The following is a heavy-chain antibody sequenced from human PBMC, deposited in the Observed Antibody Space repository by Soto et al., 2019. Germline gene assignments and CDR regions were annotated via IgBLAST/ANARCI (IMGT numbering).Heavy chain of an antibody. J-gene: IGHJ5*02. Sequence: QVQLVQSGAEVKKPGASVKVSCKASGYTFTSYDINWVRQATGQGLEWMGWMNPNSGNTGYAQKFQGRVTMTRNTSISTAYMELSSLRSEDAAVYYCERGSARINWFDPWGQGTLVTVSS. CDR1: GYTFTSYD. V-gene: IGHV1-8*01. D-gene: IGHD6-6*01. CDR2: MNPNSGNT. CDR3: ERGSARINWFDP.